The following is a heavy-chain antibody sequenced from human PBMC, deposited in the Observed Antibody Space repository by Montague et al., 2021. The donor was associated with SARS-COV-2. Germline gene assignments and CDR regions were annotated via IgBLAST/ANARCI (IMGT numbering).Heavy chain of an antibody. J-gene: IGHJ4*02. CDR1: GDSVSSHSAA. V-gene: IGHV6-1*01. CDR3: AREGTVPGPRGIYFDD. D-gene: IGHD1-1*01. Sequence: RAISGDSVSSHSAAWNWIRQSPSEGLEWLGRTYYRSKWYTDYAPSVKTRITITPDTSNNQFSLHLNSVAPGDTAVYYCAREGTVPGPRGIYFDDWGQGTLVTVSS. CDR2: TYYRSKWYT.